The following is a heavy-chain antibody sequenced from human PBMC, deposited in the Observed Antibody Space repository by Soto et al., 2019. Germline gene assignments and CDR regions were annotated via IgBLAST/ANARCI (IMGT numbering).Heavy chain of an antibody. CDR1: GFIFSPYG. CDR2: IRNDGSDK. V-gene: IGHV3-33*01. CDR3: ARAPRMAPFDI. Sequence: GGSLRLSCAASGFIFSPYGIHWVRQAPGKGLEWVALIRNDGSDKYYAESVTGRFTISRDNSKNTVYLQMNSLRAEDTALYFCARAPRMAPFDIWGQGTMVPSPQ. J-gene: IGHJ3*02.